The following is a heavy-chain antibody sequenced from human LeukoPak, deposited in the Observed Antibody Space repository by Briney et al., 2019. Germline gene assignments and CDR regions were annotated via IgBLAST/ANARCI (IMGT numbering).Heavy chain of an antibody. CDR1: GFTFSSYA. CDR3: ARTARGYSYDRLDY. CDR2: ISSNGGST. D-gene: IGHD5-18*01. J-gene: IGHJ4*02. Sequence: GGSLRLSCAASGFTFSSYAMHWVRQAPGKGLEYVPAISSNGGSTYYANSVKGRFTISRDNSKNTLYLQMGSLRAEGMAVYYCARTARGYSYDRLDYWGQGTLVTVSS. V-gene: IGHV3-64*01.